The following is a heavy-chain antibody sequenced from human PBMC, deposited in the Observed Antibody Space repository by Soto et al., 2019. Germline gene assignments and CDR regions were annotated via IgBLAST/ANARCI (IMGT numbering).Heavy chain of an antibody. CDR1: GFTFSSYG. CDR3: AKDPALVVTAPNDAFDI. V-gene: IGHV3-30*18. J-gene: IGHJ3*02. CDR2: ISYDGSNK. D-gene: IGHD2-21*02. Sequence: QVQLVESGGGVVQPGRSLRLSCEASGFTFSSYGMHWVRQAPGKGLEWVAVISYDGSNKYYADSVKGRFTISRDNSKNTLYLQMNSLRAEDTAVYYCAKDPALVVTAPNDAFDIWGQGTMVTVSS.